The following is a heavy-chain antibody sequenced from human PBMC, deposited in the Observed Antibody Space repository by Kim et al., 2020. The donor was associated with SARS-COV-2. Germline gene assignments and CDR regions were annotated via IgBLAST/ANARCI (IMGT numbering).Heavy chain of an antibody. V-gene: IGHV4-34*01. D-gene: IGHD4-4*01. Sequence: SETLSLTCAVYGGSFSGYYWSWTRQPPGKGLEWIGEINHSGSTNYNPSLKSRVTISVDTSKNQFSLKLSSVTAADTDVYYCARVPNPTVTFYYYYVMDV. J-gene: IGHJ6*01. CDR2: INHSGST. CDR1: GGSFSGYY. CDR3: ARVPNPTVTFYYYYVMDV.